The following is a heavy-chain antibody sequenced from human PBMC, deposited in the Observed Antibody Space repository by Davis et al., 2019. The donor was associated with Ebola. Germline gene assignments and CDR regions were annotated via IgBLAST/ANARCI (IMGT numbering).Heavy chain of an antibody. J-gene: IGHJ6*04. Sequence: SETLSLTCAVYGGSFSDYDWSWIRQPPGKGLEWIGEINHSGSTNYNASLKSRVTISVDTSKNQFSLKLSSVTAADTAVYYCARGEATVTTWAYYYYGMDVWGKGTTVTVSS. CDR1: GGSFSDYD. CDR2: INHSGST. D-gene: IGHD4-11*01. V-gene: IGHV4-34*01. CDR3: ARGEATVTTWAYYYYGMDV.